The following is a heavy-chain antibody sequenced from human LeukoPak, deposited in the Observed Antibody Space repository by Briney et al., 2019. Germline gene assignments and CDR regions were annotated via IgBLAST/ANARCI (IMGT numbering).Heavy chain of an antibody. CDR3: GTLLSNGPFDY. Sequence: ASVKVSCKASGYTFTGYYMHWVRQAPGQGLEWMGYIYTNSGATKYAQKIQGRVNMTRDTSISTAYMELSGLRSDDTAVYYCGTLLSNGPFDYWGQGSMVTVSS. V-gene: IGHV1-2*02. J-gene: IGHJ4*02. CDR1: GYTFTGYY. CDR2: IYTNSGAT.